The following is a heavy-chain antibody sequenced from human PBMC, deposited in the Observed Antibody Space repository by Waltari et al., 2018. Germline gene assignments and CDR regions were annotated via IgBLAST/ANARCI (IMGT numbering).Heavy chain of an antibody. CDR3: ARALGWLQSDAFDI. Sequence: VQLQASGPGLVKPSQTLSLTCTVSGGSLRSGSSYWRWIRPPAGKGLEWIGRIYTSGSTNYNPSLKSRVTISVDTSKNQFSLKLSSVTAADTAVYYCARALGWLQSDAFDIWGQGTMVTVSS. D-gene: IGHD5-12*01. J-gene: IGHJ3*02. V-gene: IGHV4-61*02. CDR2: IYTSGST. CDR1: GGSLRSGSSY.